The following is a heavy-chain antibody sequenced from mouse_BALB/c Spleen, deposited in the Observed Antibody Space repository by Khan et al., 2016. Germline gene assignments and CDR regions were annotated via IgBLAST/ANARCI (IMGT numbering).Heavy chain of an antibody. CDR2: INPSSGYT. CDR1: GYTFTSYT. D-gene: IGHD1-2*01. V-gene: IGHV1-4*01. J-gene: IGHJ4*01. CDR3: ARPATDAMDY. Sequence: VQLQESGAELARPGASVKMSCKASGYTFTSYTMHWVKQRPGQGLEWIGYINPSSGYTNYNQKFKDKATLTADKSSSTAYMQLSSLTSEDSAVYYCARPATDAMDYWGQGTSVTVSS.